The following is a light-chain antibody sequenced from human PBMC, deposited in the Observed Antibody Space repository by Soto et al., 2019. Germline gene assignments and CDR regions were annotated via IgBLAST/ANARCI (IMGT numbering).Light chain of an antibody. CDR3: SSYASSNIL. Sequence: QSALTQPPSASGSPGQSVTISCTGTSSDVGGYNYVSWYQQHPGKAPKLMIYEVSKRPSGVPDRFSGYKSGNTASLTVSGLQAEDEADYYYSSYASSNILFGGGTKLTVL. CDR1: SSDVGGYNY. CDR2: EVS. V-gene: IGLV2-8*01. J-gene: IGLJ2*01.